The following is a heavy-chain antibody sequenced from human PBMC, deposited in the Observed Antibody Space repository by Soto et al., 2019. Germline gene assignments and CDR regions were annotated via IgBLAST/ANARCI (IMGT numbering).Heavy chain of an antibody. V-gene: IGHV3-21*01. CDR3: ARDGSPGDNWNYFIIGHCFDP. J-gene: IGHJ5*02. CDR2: INSSSSYI. CDR1: GFTFRSYS. Sequence: EVQLVESGGDLVKPGGSLRLSCAASGFTFRSYSMNWVRQAPVKGLEWVSYINSSSSYIYYADSVKGRFTISRDNAKNSLYLQMNSLRAEDTAVYYCARDGSPGDNWNYFIIGHCFDPWGQGTLVTVSS. D-gene: IGHD1-7*01.